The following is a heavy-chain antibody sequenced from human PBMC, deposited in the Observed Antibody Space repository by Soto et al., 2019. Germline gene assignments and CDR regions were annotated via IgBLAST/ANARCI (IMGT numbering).Heavy chain of an antibody. V-gene: IGHV3-23*01. CDR2: ISESGDNA. CDR1: GFPFNTYA. D-gene: IGHD5-18*01. CDR3: AKGGYIYGLDP. J-gene: IGHJ5*02. Sequence: GGSLRLSCAASGFPFNTYAMSWVRQAPGKGPEWVSAISESGDNAFYADSVQGRFTISRDNSYNIQYLQMNSLRAEDTALYFCAKGGYIYGLDPWGQGTLVTVSS.